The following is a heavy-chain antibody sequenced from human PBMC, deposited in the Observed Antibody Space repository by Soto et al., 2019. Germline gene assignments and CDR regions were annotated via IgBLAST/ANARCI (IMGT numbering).Heavy chain of an antibody. Sequence: EVQLVESGGGLVQPGGSLRLSCEASGFTFSSYWMHWVRQAPGKGLVWISRIKGDASSVNYAASVKGRFTISRDNAENTLYLQMNSLSAEDTALYYCARGASGRFYFDYWGQGTLVTVSS. CDR1: GFTFSSYW. CDR2: IKGDASSV. D-gene: IGHD3-10*01. J-gene: IGHJ4*02. CDR3: ARGASGRFYFDY. V-gene: IGHV3-74*01.